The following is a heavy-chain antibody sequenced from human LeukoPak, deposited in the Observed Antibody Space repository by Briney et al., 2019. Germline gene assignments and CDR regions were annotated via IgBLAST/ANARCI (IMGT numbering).Heavy chain of an antibody. J-gene: IGHJ4*02. CDR3: ARIISSIGVDY. Sequence: SETLSLTCTVSGGSISRSSYNWGWIRQPPGKGLEWIASIYYSGSTYYNPSLKSRVTISVDTSKNQFSLKLSSVTAADTAVYYCARIISSIGVDYWGQGTLVTVSS. CDR1: GGSISRSSYN. CDR2: IYYSGST. V-gene: IGHV4-39*07. D-gene: IGHD6-6*01.